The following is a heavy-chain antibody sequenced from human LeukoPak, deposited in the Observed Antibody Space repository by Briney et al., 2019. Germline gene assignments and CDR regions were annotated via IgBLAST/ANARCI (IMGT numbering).Heavy chain of an antibody. CDR2: ISSSSSYI. J-gene: IGHJ2*01. CDR1: GFTFSSYS. V-gene: IGHV3-21*01. Sequence: PGGSLRLSCAASGFTFSSYSMNWVRQAPGKGLEWVSSISSSSSYIYYADSVKGRFTIFRDNAKNSLYLQMNSLRAEDTAVYYCARGIDYGGYVAYFDLWGRGTLVTVSS. CDR3: ARGIDYGGYVAYFDL. D-gene: IGHD4-17*01.